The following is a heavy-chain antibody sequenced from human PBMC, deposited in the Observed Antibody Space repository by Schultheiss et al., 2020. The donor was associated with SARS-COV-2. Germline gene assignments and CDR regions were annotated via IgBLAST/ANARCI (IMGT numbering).Heavy chain of an antibody. CDR2: IYPGDSDT. V-gene: IGHV5-51*01. Sequence: GGSLRLSCAGSGYSFTNYWIAWVRQMPGKGLEWMGIIYPGDSDTKYSPSFQGHVTILVDRSISTTYLQWSRLEASDTAMYYCARRGYCSSTSCYDYYGMDVWGQGTTVTVSS. J-gene: IGHJ6*02. D-gene: IGHD2-2*01. CDR1: GYSFTNYW. CDR3: ARRGYCSSTSCYDYYGMDV.